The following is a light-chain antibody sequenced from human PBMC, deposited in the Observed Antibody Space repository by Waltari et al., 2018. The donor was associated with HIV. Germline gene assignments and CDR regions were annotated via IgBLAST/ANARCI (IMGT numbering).Light chain of an antibody. CDR3: QQLSNWRRSGLT. Sequence: EIVMTQSPATLSVSPGERATLSCRASQSIDNNLAWYQQKPGQAPRLLIYGASTRATGIPARFSGSGSGTDLTLSISSLQSEDFAVYYCQQLSNWRRSGLTFGGGTKVEIK. CDR2: GAS. V-gene: IGKV3-15*01. CDR1: QSIDNN. J-gene: IGKJ4*01.